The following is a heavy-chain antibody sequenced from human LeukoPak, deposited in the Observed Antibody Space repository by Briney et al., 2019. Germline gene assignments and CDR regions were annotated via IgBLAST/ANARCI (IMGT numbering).Heavy chain of an antibody. V-gene: IGHV4-59*01. CDR3: ARAPYCGGDCYSNWFDP. CDR1: GDSISSYY. J-gene: IGHJ5*02. CDR2: IYYSGST. Sequence: SETLSLTCTVSGDSISSYYWSWIRQPPGKGLEWIGYIYYSGSTNYNPSLKSRVTISVDTSKNQFSLKLSSVTAADTAVYYCARAPYCGGDCYSNWFDPWGQGTLVTVSS. D-gene: IGHD2-21*02.